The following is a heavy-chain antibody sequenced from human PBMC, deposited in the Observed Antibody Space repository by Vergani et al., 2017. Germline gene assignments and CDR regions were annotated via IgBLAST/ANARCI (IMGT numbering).Heavy chain of an antibody. J-gene: IGHJ4*02. CDR2: IYYSGST. Sequence: QLQLQESGPGLVKPSETLSLTCTVSGGSISSSSYYWGWIRQPPGKGLEWIGSIYYSGSTYYTPSLKSRVTISVDTSKNQFSLKLSSVTAADTAVYYCARTIYGDYVDYWGQGTLVTVSS. D-gene: IGHD4-17*01. CDR1: GGSISSSSYY. CDR3: ARTIYGDYVDY. V-gene: IGHV4-39*01.